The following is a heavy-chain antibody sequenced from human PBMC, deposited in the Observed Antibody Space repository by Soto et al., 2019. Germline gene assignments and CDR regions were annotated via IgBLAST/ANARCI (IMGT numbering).Heavy chain of an antibody. CDR1: GCSISSGDYY. CDR2: IYYSGST. D-gene: IGHD5-18*01. CDR3: ARASPVVTDV. V-gene: IGHV4-30-4*01. J-gene: IGHJ6*02. Sequence: SETLSLTCTVSGCSISSGDYYWSWILQPPGKGLEWVGYIYYSGSTYYNPSLKSRVTISVDTSKNQFSLKLSSVTAADTAVYYCARASPVVTDVCGQGTTVTVSS.